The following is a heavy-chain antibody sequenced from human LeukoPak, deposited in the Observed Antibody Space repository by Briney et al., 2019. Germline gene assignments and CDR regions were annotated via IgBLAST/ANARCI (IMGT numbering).Heavy chain of an antibody. CDR3: ARWFSSGWYEVGFDP. CDR1: GGSFSGYY. CDR2: INHSGST. Sequence: SETLSLTCAVYGGSFSGYYWSWIRQPPGKGLEWIGEINHSGSTNYNPSLKSRVTISVDTSKNQFSLKLSSVTAADTAVYYCARWFSSGWYEVGFDPWGQGTLVTVSS. J-gene: IGHJ5*02. V-gene: IGHV4-34*01. D-gene: IGHD6-19*01.